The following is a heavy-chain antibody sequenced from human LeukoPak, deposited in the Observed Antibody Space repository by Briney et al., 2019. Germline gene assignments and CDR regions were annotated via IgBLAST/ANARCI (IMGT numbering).Heavy chain of an antibody. V-gene: IGHV3-7*01. CDR2: IKQDGSAK. J-gene: IGHJ4*02. D-gene: IGHD4-17*01. CDR3: ARGGDDDFDLGDY. CDR1: GFTFSRHW. Sequence: GGSLRLSCAASGFTFSRHWMSWVRQAPGKGLEWVANIKQDGSAKYYVDSVKGRFTISRDNAKNSMYLQMNSLRAEDTAVYYCARGGDDDFDLGDYWGQGTLVTVSS.